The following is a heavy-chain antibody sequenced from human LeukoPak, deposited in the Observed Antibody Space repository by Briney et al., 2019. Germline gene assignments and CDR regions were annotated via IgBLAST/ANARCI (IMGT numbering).Heavy chain of an antibody. J-gene: IGHJ4*02. CDR3: ARDPSYGALDY. V-gene: IGHV3-7*01. CDR2: MIYDGRLI. Sequence: PGGSLRLSCAASGFAFSTSWMSWVSQAPGKGLEWVANMIYDGRLIYYVDFVKGRFTISRDNAKNSLYLQMNSLRAEDTAVYYCARDPSYGALDYWGQGTLVTVSS. CDR1: GFAFSTSW. D-gene: IGHD4-17*01.